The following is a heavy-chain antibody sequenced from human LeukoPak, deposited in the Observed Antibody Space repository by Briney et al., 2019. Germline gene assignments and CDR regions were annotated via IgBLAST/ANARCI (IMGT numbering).Heavy chain of an antibody. CDR3: GTISYYYDSGSNGGDY. Sequence: GGSLRLSCAASGFTFSSYWMHWVRQTPGKGLVWVSRINTDESNTNYADSVKGRFTISRDNAKNTVYLQMDSLRAEDTAVYYCGTISYYYDSGSNGGDYWGQGMLVAVSS. CDR2: INTDESNT. V-gene: IGHV3-74*01. J-gene: IGHJ4*02. CDR1: GFTFSSYW. D-gene: IGHD3-22*01.